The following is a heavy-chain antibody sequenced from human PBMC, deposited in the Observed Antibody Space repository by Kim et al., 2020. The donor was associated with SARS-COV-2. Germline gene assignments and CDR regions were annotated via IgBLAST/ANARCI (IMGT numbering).Heavy chain of an antibody. J-gene: IGHJ4*02. CDR3: ARDYWSFDY. D-gene: IGHD2-15*01. Sequence: GSTSDAQKFQGRVTMTRDTSTSTVYMELSSLRSEDTAVYYCARDYWSFDYWGQGTLVTVSS. V-gene: IGHV1-46*01. CDR2: GST.